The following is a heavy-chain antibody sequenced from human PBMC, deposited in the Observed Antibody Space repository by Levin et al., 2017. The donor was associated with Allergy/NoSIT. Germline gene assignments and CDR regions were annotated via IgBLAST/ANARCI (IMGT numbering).Heavy chain of an antibody. CDR1: GFSLTPAGVA. D-gene: IGHD3-3*01. CDR3: ERARYYDLEGNWFDP. CDR2: IYWDDDK. V-gene: IGHV2-5*02. J-gene: IGHJ5*02. Sequence: SGPTLVKPTQTLTLTCTFSGFSLTPAGVAVGWIRQPPGKALEWLALIYWDDDKRYSPSLKNRLTITKDTSKNQVVLTLINMDPVDTATYYGERARYYDLEGNWFDPWGQGTLVTVSS.